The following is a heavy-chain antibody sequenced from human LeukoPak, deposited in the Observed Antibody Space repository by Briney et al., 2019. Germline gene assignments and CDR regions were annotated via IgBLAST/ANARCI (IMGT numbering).Heavy chain of an antibody. J-gene: IGHJ4*02. CDR3: AKDGWARIYSAHFDY. V-gene: IGHV3-23*01. Sequence: GGSLRLSCAASGFTFSSYAMSWVRQAPGKGLEWVSAISGSGGSTYYADSVKGRFTISRDNSKNTLYLQMNSLRAEDTAVYYCAKDGWARIYSAHFDYWGQGTLVTVSS. CDR1: GFTFSSYA. D-gene: IGHD6-19*01. CDR2: ISGSGGST.